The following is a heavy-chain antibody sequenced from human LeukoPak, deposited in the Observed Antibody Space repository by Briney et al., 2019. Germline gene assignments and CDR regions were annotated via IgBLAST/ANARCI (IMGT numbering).Heavy chain of an antibody. D-gene: IGHD2-8*01. CDR2: INHSGST. Sequence: SETLSLTCAVYGGSFSGYYWSWIRQPPGKGLEWIGEINHSGSTNYNPSLKSRVTISVDTSKNQFSLKLSSVTAADTAVYYCARADAYCTNGVCPDYWGQGTLVTVSS. CDR1: GGSFSGYY. V-gene: IGHV4-34*01. J-gene: IGHJ4*02. CDR3: ARADAYCTNGVCPDY.